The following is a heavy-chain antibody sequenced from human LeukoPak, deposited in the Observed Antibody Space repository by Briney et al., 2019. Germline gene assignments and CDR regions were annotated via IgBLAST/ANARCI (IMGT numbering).Heavy chain of an antibody. V-gene: IGHV1-24*01. CDR3: ARDNSVRDEAWWFNP. Sequence: ASVKVSCKVSGYTLTELSMHWVRQAPGKGRGWLGGFDPEDGETIYAQKFQDRVTLTRDMSTSTDYLELSSLRSEDTAVYYCARDNSVRDEAWWFNPWGQGTLVTVSS. J-gene: IGHJ5*02. CDR1: GYTLTELS. CDR2: FDPEDGET. D-gene: IGHD5-24*01.